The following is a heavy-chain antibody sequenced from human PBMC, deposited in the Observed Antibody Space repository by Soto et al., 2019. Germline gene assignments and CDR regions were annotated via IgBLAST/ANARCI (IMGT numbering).Heavy chain of an antibody. D-gene: IGHD3-22*01. CDR1: GFTFSSYG. CDR2: ISYDGSNK. Sequence: QVQLVESGGGVVQPGRSLRLSCAASGFTFSSYGMHWVRQAPGKGLEWVAVISYDGSNKYYADSVKGRFTISRDNSKNTLYLQMNSLRAEDTAVYYCAKDREVTMIVSGALFDYWGQGTLVTVSS. CDR3: AKDREVTMIVSGALFDY. V-gene: IGHV3-30*18. J-gene: IGHJ4*02.